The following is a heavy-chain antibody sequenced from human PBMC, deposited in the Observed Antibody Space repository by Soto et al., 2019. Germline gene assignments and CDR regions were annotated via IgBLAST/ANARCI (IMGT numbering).Heavy chain of an antibody. CDR1: GGTFSSYT. CDR2: IIPILGIA. V-gene: IGHV1-69*04. J-gene: IGHJ4*02. CDR3: ARETPIYADIFNGQPPEHDY. D-gene: IGHD3-9*01. Sequence: GASVKVSCKASGGTFSSYTISWVRQAPGQGLEWMGRIIPILGIANYAQKFQGRVTITADKSTSTAYMELSSLRSEDTAVYYCARETPIYADIFNGQPPEHDYWGQVTLVTVSS.